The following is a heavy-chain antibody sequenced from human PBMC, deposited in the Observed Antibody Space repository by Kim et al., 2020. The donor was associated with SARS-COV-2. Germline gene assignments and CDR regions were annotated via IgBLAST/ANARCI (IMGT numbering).Heavy chain of an antibody. Sequence: ASVKVSCKVSGYTLTELSMHWVRQAPGKGLEWMGGFDPEDGETIYAQKFQGRVTMTEDTSTDTAYLELSSLRSEDTAVYYCATGIAASGYYYYYGMDVWDQGNTVTVSS. CDR1: GYTLTELS. V-gene: IGHV1-24*01. D-gene: IGHD6-13*01. J-gene: IGHJ6*02. CDR2: FDPEDGET. CDR3: ATGIAASGYYYYYGMDV.